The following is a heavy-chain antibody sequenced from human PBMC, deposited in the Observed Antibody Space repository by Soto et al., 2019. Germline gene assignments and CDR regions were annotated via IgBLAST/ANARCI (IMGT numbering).Heavy chain of an antibody. Sequence: QVQLVQSGAEVKKPGASVRVSCKASGYTFTTYNIHWVRQAPGQGLEWMGVINPSGTTTYAQKFQGRVTMTRDTSTSTVYMELSSLRSEDTAVYYCAREAEEYSGSDHWGQGTLVTVSS. CDR3: AREAEEYSGSDH. CDR1: GYTFTTYN. V-gene: IGHV1-46*03. D-gene: IGHD3-10*01. J-gene: IGHJ4*02. CDR2: INPSGTT.